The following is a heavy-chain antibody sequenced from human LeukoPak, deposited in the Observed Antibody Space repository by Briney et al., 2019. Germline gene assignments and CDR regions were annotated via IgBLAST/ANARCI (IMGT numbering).Heavy chain of an antibody. Sequence: ASVKVSCKASGYTFTSYGISWVRQAPGQGLQWMGWINTNTGDPTYAQGFRGRSFFSLDSSLTTTYLQISTLEPGDTAVYYCVRARRGTVAGLDYWGQGTLVTVSS. CDR1: GYTFTSYG. CDR3: VRARRGTVAGLDY. J-gene: IGHJ4*02. V-gene: IGHV7-4-1*01. D-gene: IGHD6-19*01. CDR2: INTNTGDP.